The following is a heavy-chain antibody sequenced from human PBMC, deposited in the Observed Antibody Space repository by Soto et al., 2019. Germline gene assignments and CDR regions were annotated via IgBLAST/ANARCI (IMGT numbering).Heavy chain of an antibody. CDR2: ISGSGGST. V-gene: IGHV3-23*01. CDR1: GFTFSSYA. D-gene: IGHD3-3*01. Sequence: GGSLRLSCAASGFTFSSYAMCWVLQAPGKGLEWVSAISGSGGSTYYADSVKGRFTISRDNSKNTLYLQMSSLRAEDTAVYYCAKDKWLRFLEWLSLFYYWWQGTLVTVSS. J-gene: IGHJ4*02. CDR3: AKDKWLRFLEWLSLFYY.